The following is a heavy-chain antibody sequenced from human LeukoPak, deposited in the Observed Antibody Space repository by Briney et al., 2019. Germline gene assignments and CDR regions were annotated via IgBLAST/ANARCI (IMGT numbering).Heavy chain of an antibody. CDR2: IYHSGST. J-gene: IGHJ6*04. V-gene: IGHV4-30-2*01. Sequence: SQTLSLTCTVSGGSISSGGYSWSWIRQPPGKGLEWIGYIYHSGSTYYNPSLKSRVTISVDRSKNQFSLKLSSVTAADTAVYYCAREGGGDGMDVWGKGTTVTVSS. CDR3: AREGGGDGMDV. CDR1: GGSISSGGYS.